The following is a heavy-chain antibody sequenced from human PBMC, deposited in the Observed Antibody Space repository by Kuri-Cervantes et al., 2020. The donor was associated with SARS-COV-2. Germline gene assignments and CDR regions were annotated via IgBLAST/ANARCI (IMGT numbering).Heavy chain of an antibody. V-gene: IGHV3-21*01. CDR2: ISSSSSDI. CDR1: GFTFSSYS. J-gene: IGHJ4*02. D-gene: IGHD4-17*01. Sequence: ESLKISCAASGFTFSSYSMNWVRPAPGKGLGWVSSISSSSSDIYYADSVKGRFTISRDNAKNTLYLQMNSLRAEDTAVYYCARDGLYGDYSYWGQGTLVTVSS. CDR3: ARDGLYGDYSY.